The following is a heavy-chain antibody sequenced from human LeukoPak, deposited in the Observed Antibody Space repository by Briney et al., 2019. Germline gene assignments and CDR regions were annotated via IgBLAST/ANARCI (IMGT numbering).Heavy chain of an antibody. CDR1: GFTFGDYV. CDR3: TRGSDTVFGVARDGFDS. D-gene: IGHD3-3*01. CDR2: IRTKAYGGTA. V-gene: IGHV3-49*03. Sequence: GGSLRLSCTASGFTFGDYVVSWFRQAPGKGLEWVGFIRTKAYGGTAEYAASVRGRFTISRDDSESIAYLQMNSLRTEDTAVYYCTRGSDTVFGVARDGFDSWGQGTLVTVSS. J-gene: IGHJ4*02.